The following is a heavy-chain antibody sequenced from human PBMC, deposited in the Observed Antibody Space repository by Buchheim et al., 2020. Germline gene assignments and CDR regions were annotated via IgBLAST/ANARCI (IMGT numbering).Heavy chain of an antibody. Sequence: EVQLVQSGAEVKKPGESLKISCKGSRSSFTSYWIGWVRQMPGKGLEWMGIIYLGDSDTRYSPSFPGQVTISVEHSISTAFLQWRSLKASDTAIYYCARGSKLWSGYYNYYYYAMDVWGQGTT. D-gene: IGHD3-3*01. CDR3: ARGSKLWSGYYNYYYYAMDV. V-gene: IGHV5-51*01. CDR1: RSSFTSYW. J-gene: IGHJ6*02. CDR2: IYLGDSDT.